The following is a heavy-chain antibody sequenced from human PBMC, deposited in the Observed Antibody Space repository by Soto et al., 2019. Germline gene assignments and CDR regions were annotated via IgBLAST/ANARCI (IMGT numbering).Heavy chain of an antibody. J-gene: IGHJ4*02. Sequence: RGSLRLSCEASGFAFSNFAMNWVRQAPGKGLEWVSSISGGSDFIYYTDSVKGRFTISRDNAKNTLYLQMTGLGGDDTAVYYCARDLLSGANYYAYWGQGTLVTVSS. CDR2: ISGGSDFI. CDR1: GFAFSNFA. V-gene: IGHV3-21*01. CDR3: ARDLLSGANYYAY. D-gene: IGHD6-19*01.